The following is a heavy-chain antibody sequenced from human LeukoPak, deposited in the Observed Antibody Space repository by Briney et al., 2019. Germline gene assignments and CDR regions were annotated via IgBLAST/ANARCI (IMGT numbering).Heavy chain of an antibody. Sequence: SETLSLTCTVSGGSISSYYWSWIRQPPGKGLEWIGYIYYSGSTNYNPSLKSRVTISVDTSKNQFSLKLSSVTAADTAVYYCARFNYYGSGSYSDWGQGILVTVSS. CDR3: ARFNYYGSGSYSD. D-gene: IGHD3-10*01. J-gene: IGHJ4*02. V-gene: IGHV4-59*01. CDR1: GGSISSYY. CDR2: IYYSGST.